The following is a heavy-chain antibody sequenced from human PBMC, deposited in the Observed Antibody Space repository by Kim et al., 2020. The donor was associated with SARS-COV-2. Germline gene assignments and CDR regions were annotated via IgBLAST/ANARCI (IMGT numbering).Heavy chain of an antibody. Sequence: SETLSLTCTVSGGSISSSSYYWGWIRQPPGKGLEWIGSIYYSGSTYYNPSLKSRVTISVDTSKNQFSLKLSSVTAADTAVYYCARLRRDGYLYYYYYYG. V-gene: IGHV4-39*01. CDR3: ARLRRDGYLYYYYYYG. D-gene: IGHD5-12*01. J-gene: IGHJ6*01. CDR1: GGSISSSSYY. CDR2: IYYSGST.